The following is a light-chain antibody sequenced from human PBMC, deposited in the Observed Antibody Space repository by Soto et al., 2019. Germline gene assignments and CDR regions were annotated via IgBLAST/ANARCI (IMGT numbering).Light chain of an antibody. CDR1: QGVSKW. J-gene: IGKJ5*01. Sequence: DIQLTQSPSSLSASVGDRVTITCRASQGVSKWLAWYQQKPGKVPILLIHGASSLQSGVPSRFSGSGSGTDFTLTITSLQPEDIATYYCQQSNSFPRTFSQGTRLDSK. CDR2: GAS. V-gene: IGKV1-12*01. CDR3: QQSNSFPRT.